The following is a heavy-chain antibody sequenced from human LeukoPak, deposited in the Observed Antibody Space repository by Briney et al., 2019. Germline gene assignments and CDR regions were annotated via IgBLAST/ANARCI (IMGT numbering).Heavy chain of an antibody. CDR2: SYYSGST. J-gene: IGHJ5*02. D-gene: IGHD4-17*01. V-gene: IGHV4-59*01. CDR1: GGSISSYY. CDR3: ARLYGDYGGDWFDP. Sequence: SETLSLTCTVSGGSISSYYWSWIRQPPGKGLEWIGYSYYSGSTNYNPSLKSRVTISVDTSKNQFSLKLSSVTAADTAVYYCARLYGDYGGDWFDPWGQGTLVTVSS.